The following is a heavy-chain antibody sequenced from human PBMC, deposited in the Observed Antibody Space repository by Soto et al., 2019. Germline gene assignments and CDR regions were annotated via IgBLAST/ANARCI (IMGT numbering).Heavy chain of an antibody. CDR1: GFTFSSYA. D-gene: IGHD1-26*01. V-gene: IGHV3-23*01. CDR3: ARRGSGSYYDY. J-gene: IGHJ4*02. CDR2: ISGSGDST. Sequence: EVQLLESGGGLVQPGGSLRLSCAASGFTFSSYAMRWVRQAPGKGLEWVSVISGSGDSTYYADSVKGRLTISRDNSTNTLYRQMNSLRAEDTAVYDCARRGSGSYYDYWGQGTLVTVSS.